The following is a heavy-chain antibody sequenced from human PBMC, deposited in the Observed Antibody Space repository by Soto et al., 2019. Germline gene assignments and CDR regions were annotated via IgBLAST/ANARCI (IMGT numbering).Heavy chain of an antibody. CDR1: CYIFPLFL. V-gene: IGHV5-10-1*01. J-gene: IGHJ6*02. CDR3: ARHVTPGTLWFGEVYYGMDV. Sequence: PGESLKISCKGSCYIFPLFLLLFVRPMPGHVLSCLLLLAPRYSSPHYSPSFQGHVTLSADKSISTAYPQWSSLKASDTAMYYCARHVTPGTLWFGEVYYGMDVWGQGTTVTVSS. D-gene: IGHD3-10*01. CDR2: LAPRYSSP.